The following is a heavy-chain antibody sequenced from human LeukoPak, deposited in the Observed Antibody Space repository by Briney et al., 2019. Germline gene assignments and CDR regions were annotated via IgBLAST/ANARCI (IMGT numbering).Heavy chain of an antibody. J-gene: IGHJ2*01. Sequence: SETLSLTCTVSGGSISSSSYYWGWIRQPPGKGLEWIGTIHFGGSTFYNPSLKSRVTISVDTSKNQFSLKLSSLTAADTAVYYCARLGPQLSWYFDLWGRGTLVTVSS. CDR2: IHFGGST. D-gene: IGHD1-1*01. CDR3: ARLGPQLSWYFDL. V-gene: IGHV4-39*01. CDR1: GGSISSSSYY.